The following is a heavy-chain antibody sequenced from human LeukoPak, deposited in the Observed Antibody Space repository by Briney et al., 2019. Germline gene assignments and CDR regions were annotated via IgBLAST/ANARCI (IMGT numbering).Heavy chain of an antibody. V-gene: IGHV1-8*01. CDR1: GYTFTSYD. D-gene: IGHD1-1*01. CDR3: ARDLEPYGMDV. Sequence: ASVKVSCKASGYTFTSYDINWVRQATGQGLEWMGWMNPNSSNTGYAQKFQGRVTMTRNTSMSTAYMELSSLRSEDTAVYYCARDLEPYGMDVWGQGTTVTVSS. CDR2: MNPNSSNT. J-gene: IGHJ6*02.